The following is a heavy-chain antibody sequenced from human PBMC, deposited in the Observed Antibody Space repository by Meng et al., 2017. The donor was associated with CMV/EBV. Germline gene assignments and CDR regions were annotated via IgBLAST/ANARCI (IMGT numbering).Heavy chain of an antibody. J-gene: IGHJ6*02. CDR2: ISSSSSYI. CDR1: GSTFSSYS. V-gene: IGHV3-21*01. Sequence: GESLKISCAASGSTFSSYSMNWVRQAPGKGLEWVSSISSSSSYIYYADSVKGRFTISRDNAKNSLYLQMNSLRAEDTAVYYCARVRGSSWYDEVDYYYYYGMDVWGQGTTVTVSS. CDR3: ARVRGSSWYDEVDYYYYYGMDV. D-gene: IGHD6-13*01.